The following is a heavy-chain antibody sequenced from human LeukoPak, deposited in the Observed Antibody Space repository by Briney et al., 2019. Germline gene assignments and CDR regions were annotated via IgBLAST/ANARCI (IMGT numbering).Heavy chain of an antibody. Sequence: SETLSLTCTVSGGSISSYYWSWIRQPPGKGLEWIGFIYYSGSTNYNPSLKSRATISVDTSKNQFSLKLSSVTAADTAVYYCARHPTVVTPRDAFDIWGQGTMVTVSS. CDR3: ARHPTVVTPRDAFDI. D-gene: IGHD4-23*01. J-gene: IGHJ3*02. CDR2: IYYSGST. CDR1: GGSISSYY. V-gene: IGHV4-59*08.